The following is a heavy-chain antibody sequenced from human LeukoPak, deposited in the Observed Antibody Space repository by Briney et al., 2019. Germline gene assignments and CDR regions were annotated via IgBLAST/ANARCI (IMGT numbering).Heavy chain of an antibody. V-gene: IGHV4-30-2*01. CDR1: GGSISSGGYY. J-gene: IGHJ5*02. D-gene: IGHD3-3*01. CDR3: AIYDFWSGYYTGGFDP. CDR2: IYHSGST. Sequence: SETLSLTCTVSGGSISSGGYYWSWIRQPPGKGLEWIGYIYHSGSTYYNPSLKSRVTISVDRSKNQFSLKLSSATAADTAVYYCAIYDFWSGYYTGGFDPWGQGTLVTVSS.